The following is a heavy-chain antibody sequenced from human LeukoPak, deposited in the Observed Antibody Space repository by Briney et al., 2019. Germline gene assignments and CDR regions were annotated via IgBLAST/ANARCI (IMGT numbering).Heavy chain of an antibody. V-gene: IGHV4-34*01. CDR3: ARGPAARAYFDY. Sequence: SETLSLTCAVYGGSFSGYYWSWIRQPPGKGLEWIGEINHSGSTNYNPSLKRRATISVDTSKNQFSLKLSSVTAADTAVYYCARGPAARAYFDYWGQGTLVTVSS. CDR1: GGSFSGYY. CDR2: INHSGST. J-gene: IGHJ4*02. D-gene: IGHD6-6*01.